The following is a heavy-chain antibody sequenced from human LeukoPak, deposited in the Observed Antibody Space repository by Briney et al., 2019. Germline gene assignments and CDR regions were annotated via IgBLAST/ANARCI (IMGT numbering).Heavy chain of an antibody. V-gene: IGHV3-21*01. D-gene: IGHD2-2*01. CDR2: ISSRSSYI. Sequence: GGSLRLSCAASGFTFSSYSMNWVRQAPGQGLEWVSFISSRSSYIYYADSVRGRYTISRDNAKNSLYLQMNSLRAEDTAVYYCASGRYCRSTSCYGDDYWGQGTLVTVSS. CDR1: GFTFSSYS. J-gene: IGHJ4*02. CDR3: ASGRYCRSTSCYGDDY.